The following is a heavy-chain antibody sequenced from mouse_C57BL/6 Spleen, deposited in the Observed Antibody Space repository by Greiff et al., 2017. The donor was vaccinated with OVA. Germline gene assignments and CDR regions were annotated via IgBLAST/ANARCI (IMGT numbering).Heavy chain of an antibody. D-gene: IGHD2-4*01. J-gene: IGHJ3*01. CDR2: INPYNGGT. Sequence: VQLQQSGPVLVKPGASVKMSCKASGYTFTDYYMNWVKQSHGKSLEWIGVINPYNGGTSYNQKFKGKATLTVDKSSSTAYMELNRLTSEDSAVYYCASGEDYAWFAYWGQGTLVTVSA. CDR3: ASGEDYAWFAY. CDR1: GYTFTDYY. V-gene: IGHV1-19*01.